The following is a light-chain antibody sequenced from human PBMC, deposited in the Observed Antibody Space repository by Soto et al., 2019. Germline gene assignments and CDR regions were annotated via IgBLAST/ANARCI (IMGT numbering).Light chain of an antibody. Sequence: QSVLTQSPSDSASLGASVKLTCTLSSGHSNYAIAWHQQQSEKGPRYLMKLNSDGSHSKGDGIPDRFSGSSSGAERYRTISSLQSEDEADYYCQTWGSGIVVFGGGTKLTVL. CDR3: QTWGSGIVV. CDR1: SGHSNYA. V-gene: IGLV4-69*01. J-gene: IGLJ2*01. CDR2: LNSDGSH.